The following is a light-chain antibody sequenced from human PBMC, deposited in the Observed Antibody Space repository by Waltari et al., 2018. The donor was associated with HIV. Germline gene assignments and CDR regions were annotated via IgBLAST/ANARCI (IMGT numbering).Light chain of an antibody. CDR3: QIWDSASDHVI. V-gene: IGLV3-21*04. CDR1: NIGSHP. J-gene: IGLJ2*01. Sequence: SYVLTQPPSVSVAPGVTATITYSGDNIGSHPVHWSQQRPGPAPPLVIILCSDRPSGIPERFSGSKSGNTATLTITRVEAGDEAEYHCQIWDSASDHVIFGGGTKLTVL. CDR2: LCS.